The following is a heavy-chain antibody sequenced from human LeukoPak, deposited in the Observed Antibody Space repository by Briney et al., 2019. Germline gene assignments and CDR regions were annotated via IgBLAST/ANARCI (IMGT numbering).Heavy chain of an antibody. D-gene: IGHD6-19*01. Sequence: SETLSLTCAVYGGSFSGYYWSWIRQPPGKGLEWIGEINHSGSTNYNPSLKSRVTISVDTSKNQFSLKLSSVSAADTAVYYCAVGAVAGGPFDYWGQGTLVTVSS. V-gene: IGHV4-34*01. CDR3: AVGAVAGGPFDY. CDR2: INHSGST. CDR1: GGSFSGYY. J-gene: IGHJ4*02.